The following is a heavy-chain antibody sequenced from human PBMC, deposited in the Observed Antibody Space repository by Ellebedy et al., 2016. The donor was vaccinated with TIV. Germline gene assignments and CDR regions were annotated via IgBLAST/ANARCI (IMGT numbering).Heavy chain of an antibody. Sequence: GESLKISCAVSGFIFSNYWMSWARQAPGKGLEWVATIKQDGSEIHYVDSVKGRFTISRDNAQNSLYLQMNSLRVEDTALYYCARDAYPYAMDVWGQGTTVTVSS. J-gene: IGHJ6*02. D-gene: IGHD2-2*02. CDR1: GFIFSNYW. CDR2: IKQDGSEI. CDR3: ARDAYPYAMDV. V-gene: IGHV3-7*03.